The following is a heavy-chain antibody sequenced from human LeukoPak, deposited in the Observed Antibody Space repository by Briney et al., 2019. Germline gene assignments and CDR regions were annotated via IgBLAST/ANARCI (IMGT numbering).Heavy chain of an antibody. V-gene: IGHV4-34*01. CDR2: INHSGST. CDR3: ARDGIAAAGSYYYGMDV. CDR1: GGSFSGYY. J-gene: IGHJ6*02. D-gene: IGHD6-13*01. Sequence: SETLSLTCAVYGGSFSGYYWSWIRQPPGKGLEWIGEINHSGSTNYNPSLKSRVTISVDTSKNQSSLKLSSVTAADTAVYYCARDGIAAAGSYYYGMDVWGQGTTVTVSS.